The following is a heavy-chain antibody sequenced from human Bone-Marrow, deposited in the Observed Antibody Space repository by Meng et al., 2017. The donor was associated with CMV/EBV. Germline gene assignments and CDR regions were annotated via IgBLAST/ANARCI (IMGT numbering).Heavy chain of an antibody. CDR2: IIPILGIA. CDR1: VYTFTSYY. D-gene: IGHD4-23*01. J-gene: IGHJ6*02. V-gene: IGHV1-69*10. Sequence: SVKVSCKASVYTFTSYYMHGVRQAPGQGLEWMGGIIPILGIANYAQKFQGRVTITADKSTSTAYMELSSLRSEDTAVYYCAITQRWSKGAYYYYGMDLWGQGTTVTVSS. CDR3: AITQRWSKGAYYYYGMDL.